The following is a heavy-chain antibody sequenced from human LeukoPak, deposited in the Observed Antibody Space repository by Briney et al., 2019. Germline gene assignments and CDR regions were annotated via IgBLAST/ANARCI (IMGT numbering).Heavy chain of an antibody. CDR3: AREGYYGSGIYYYYYMDV. D-gene: IGHD3-10*01. CDR1: GFTFSSYG. Sequence: GGSLRLSCAASGFTFSSYGMHWVRQAPGRGLEWVAFIRYDGSNKYYADSVKGRFTISRDNSKNTLYLQMNSLRAEDTAVYYCAREGYYGSGIYYYYYMDVWGKGTTVTISS. V-gene: IGHV3-30*02. CDR2: IRYDGSNK. J-gene: IGHJ6*03.